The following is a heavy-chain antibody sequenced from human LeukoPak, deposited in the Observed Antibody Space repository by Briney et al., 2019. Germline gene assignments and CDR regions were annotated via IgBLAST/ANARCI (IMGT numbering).Heavy chain of an antibody. CDR2: INSDGSST. J-gene: IGHJ4*02. Sequence: HPGGSLRLSCAASGFTFSSYWMHWVRQAPGKGLVWVSRINSDGSSTSYADSVKGRFTNSRDNAKNTLYLQMNSLRAEDTAVYYCARGGSSGWDFDYWGQGTLVTVSS. CDR3: ARGGSSGWDFDY. CDR1: GFTFSSYW. V-gene: IGHV3-74*01. D-gene: IGHD6-19*01.